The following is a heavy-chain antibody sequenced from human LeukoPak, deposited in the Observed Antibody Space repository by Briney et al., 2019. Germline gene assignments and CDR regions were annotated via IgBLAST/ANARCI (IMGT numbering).Heavy chain of an antibody. CDR2: ISQDGSDT. V-gene: IGHV3-74*01. CDR1: GFTFSNYW. Sequence: GGSLRLSYEASGFTFSNYWIHWVRQAPGKGLEWVSRISQDGSDTIYADSVKGRLTVSRDNAKNTLYLQMSSLRVEDTAVYYCGRGPGGYFGLDVWGKGTTVTVSS. CDR3: GRGPGGYFGLDV. J-gene: IGHJ6*04. D-gene: IGHD3-10*01.